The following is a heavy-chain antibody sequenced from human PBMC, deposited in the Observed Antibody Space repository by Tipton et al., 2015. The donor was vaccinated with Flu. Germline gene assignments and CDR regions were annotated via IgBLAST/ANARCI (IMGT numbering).Heavy chain of an antibody. CDR1: GGSISSYY. Sequence: TQSLTCTVSGGSISSYYWSWIRQPPGKGLEWIGYIYYSGSTNYNPSLKSRVTISVDTSKNQFSLKLSSVTAADTAVYYCARGSNWNYWYFDYWGQGTLVTVSS. D-gene: IGHD1-7*01. CDR3: ARGSNWNYWYFDY. CDR2: IYYSGST. J-gene: IGHJ4*02. V-gene: IGHV4-59*01.